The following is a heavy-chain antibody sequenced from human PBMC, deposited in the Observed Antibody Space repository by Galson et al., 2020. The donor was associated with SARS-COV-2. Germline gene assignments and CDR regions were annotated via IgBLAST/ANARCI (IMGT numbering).Heavy chain of an antibody. V-gene: IGHV4-31*03. Sequence: SETLTPTCTVPGGSITSSGHHWNWIRQHPQRGLEWIWYIYHTGSAYYNPSLRGRVVTTADTPKNRFSPNLTSVTAADTARYYCARGSVAEITRSQSAIDVWGQGTLVTVSS. CDR1: GGSITSSGHH. CDR2: IYHTGSA. D-gene: IGHD3-16*01. CDR3: ARGSVAEITRSQSAIDV. J-gene: IGHJ3*01.